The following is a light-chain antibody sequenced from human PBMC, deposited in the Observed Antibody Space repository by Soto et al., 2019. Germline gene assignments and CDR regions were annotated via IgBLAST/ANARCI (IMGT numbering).Light chain of an antibody. CDR3: QQYSSSPLT. CDR1: QSVRSTH. CDR2: GAS. J-gene: IGKJ4*01. V-gene: IGKV3-20*01. Sequence: EIVLTQSPGTLSLSPGERATLSCRASQSVRSTHLAWYQQQPGQAPRLLIYGASSRATGIPDRFSGSGSETDFTLTISRLEPEDFAAYYCQQYSSSPLTFGGGTRVEIK.